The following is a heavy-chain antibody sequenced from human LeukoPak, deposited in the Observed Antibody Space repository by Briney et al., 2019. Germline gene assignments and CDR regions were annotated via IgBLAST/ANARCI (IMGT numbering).Heavy chain of an antibody. CDR3: ARELSYSLSRSYYFDY. CDR2: IYYSGST. V-gene: IGHV4-30-4*08. Sequence: PSETLSLTCTVSGGSTSSGDYYWSWIRQPPGKGLEWIGYIYYSGSTYYNPSLKSRVTISVDTSKNQFSLKLSSVTAADTAVYYCARELSYSLSRSYYFDYWGQGTLVTVSS. J-gene: IGHJ4*02. D-gene: IGHD4-11*01. CDR1: GGSTSSGDYY.